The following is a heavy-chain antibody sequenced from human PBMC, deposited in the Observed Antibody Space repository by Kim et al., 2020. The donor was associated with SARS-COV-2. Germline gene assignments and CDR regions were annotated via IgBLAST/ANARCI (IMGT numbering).Heavy chain of an antibody. D-gene: IGHD3-22*01. Sequence: ASVKVSCKASGYTFTSYGISWVRQAPGQGLEWMGWISAYNGNTNYVQKLRGRVTMTTDTSTSTAYMELRSLRSDDTAVYYCAREPPRPDYYDSSGYYPDYYYYGMDVWGQGTTVTVSS. J-gene: IGHJ6*02. CDR3: AREPPRPDYYDSSGYYPDYYYYGMDV. CDR2: ISAYNGNT. V-gene: IGHV1-18*01. CDR1: GYTFTSYG.